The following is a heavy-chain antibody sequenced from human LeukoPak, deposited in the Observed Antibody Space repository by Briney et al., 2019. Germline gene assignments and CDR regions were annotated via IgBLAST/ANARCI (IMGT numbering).Heavy chain of an antibody. Sequence: ASVKVSCKASGYTFTSYGISWVRQAPGQGLEWMGWISAYNGNTNYAQKLQGRVTMTTDTSTSTAYMELRSLRSDDTAVYYCARGSNYYGSGSFHGWGQGTLVTVFS. CDR1: GYTFTSYG. CDR2: ISAYNGNT. V-gene: IGHV1-18*01. J-gene: IGHJ4*02. D-gene: IGHD3-10*01. CDR3: ARGSNYYGSGSFHG.